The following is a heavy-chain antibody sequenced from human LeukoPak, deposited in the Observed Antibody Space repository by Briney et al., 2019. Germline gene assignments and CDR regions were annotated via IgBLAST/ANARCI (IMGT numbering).Heavy chain of an antibody. V-gene: IGHV3-21*01. Sequence: GGSLGLSCAASGFTFASYSMNWVRQAPGKGLEWDSSISGDSTYIYNAGSVKGRFTISRDNAQASLYLQMNSLRADDTAVYYCARVSGRLERQSDLDYWGQGTLVIVSS. J-gene: IGHJ4*02. CDR2: ISGDSTYI. D-gene: IGHD1-1*01. CDR3: ARVSGRLERQSDLDY. CDR1: GFTFASYS.